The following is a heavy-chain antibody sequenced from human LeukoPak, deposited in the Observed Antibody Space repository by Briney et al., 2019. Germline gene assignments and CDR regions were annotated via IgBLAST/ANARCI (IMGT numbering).Heavy chain of an antibody. CDR1: GYTFTGYY. Sequence: ASVKVSCKASGYTFTGYYMHWVRQAPEQGLEWMGWINPNSGDTHYAPKFQGRVTMTRDTSISTAYMELSRLRSDDTAVYFCARVGTTVTTLSWFDPWGQGTLVTVSS. V-gene: IGHV1-2*02. D-gene: IGHD4-17*01. CDR2: INPNSGDT. CDR3: ARVGTTVTTLSWFDP. J-gene: IGHJ5*02.